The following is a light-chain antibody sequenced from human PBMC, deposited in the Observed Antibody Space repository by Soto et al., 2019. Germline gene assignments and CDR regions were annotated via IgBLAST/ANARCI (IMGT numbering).Light chain of an antibody. J-gene: IGLJ3*02. V-gene: IGLV7-43*01. Sequence: QTVVPQEHSLTVSPGGTGTLTCASRTGAVTIGYYPNWFQQKPGQAPMALISSTSNKHCWTPARFAGSLLGGKAALTLSGGQPEDEADYYCLLFSADAWVFGAGTQLTVL. CDR2: STS. CDR1: TGAVTIGYY. CDR3: LLFSADAWV.